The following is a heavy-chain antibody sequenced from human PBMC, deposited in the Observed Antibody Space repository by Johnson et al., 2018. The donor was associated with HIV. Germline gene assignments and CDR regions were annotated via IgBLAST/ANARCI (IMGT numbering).Heavy chain of an antibody. CDR2: ISWNSASI. Sequence: VQLVESGGGVVRPGGSLRLSCATAGFSFDDYAMHWVRQPPGKGLEWVSGISWNSASIGYADSVKGRFTISRDNAKNKLYLQMNILRAEDPAVYYCARDQGSSSSGVPEAFDIWGQGTIVTVSS. J-gene: IGHJ3*02. CDR1: GFSFDDYA. CDR3: ARDQGSSSSGVPEAFDI. D-gene: IGHD6-6*01. V-gene: IGHV3-9*01.